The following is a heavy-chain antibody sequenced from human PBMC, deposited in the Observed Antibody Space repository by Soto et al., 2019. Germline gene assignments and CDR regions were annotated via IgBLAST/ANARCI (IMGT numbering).Heavy chain of an antibody. CDR3: ARRYGSAIDY. J-gene: IGHJ4*02. D-gene: IGHD1-26*01. V-gene: IGHV4-59*08. Sequence: PSETLSLTCTVSGGSISSYYWSWIRQPPGKGLDWIGYIYYSGSTNYNPSLKSRVTISVDTSKNQFSLKLSSVTAADTAVYYCARRYGSAIDYWGQGTLVTVSS. CDR1: GGSISSYY. CDR2: IYYSGST.